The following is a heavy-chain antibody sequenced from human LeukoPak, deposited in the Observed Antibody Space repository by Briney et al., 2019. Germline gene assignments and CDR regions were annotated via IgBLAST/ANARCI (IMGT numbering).Heavy chain of an antibody. CDR3: ARGDIVVVVAATPAVGNWFDP. V-gene: IGHV4-59*01. Sequence: SETLSLTCTVSGGSITNYYWSWIRQPPGKGLEWIGYIYYSGSTNYNPSLKSRVTISVDTSKNQFSLKLSSVTAADTAVYYCARGDIVVVVAATPAVGNWFDPWGQGTLVTVSS. CDR1: GGSITNYY. CDR2: IYYSGST. D-gene: IGHD2-15*01. J-gene: IGHJ5*02.